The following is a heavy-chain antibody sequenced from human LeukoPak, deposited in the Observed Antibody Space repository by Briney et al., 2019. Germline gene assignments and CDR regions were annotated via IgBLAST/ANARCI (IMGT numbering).Heavy chain of an antibody. Sequence: SETLSLTCTVSGDSISSYYWSWIRQPPGKGLEWIGYVYYSGNTNYNPSLKSRVTISVDTSKNQSSLKLSSMAAADTAVYYCARGYGSGTYSYYYYGMDVWGQGTTVTVSS. D-gene: IGHD3-10*01. CDR2: VYYSGNT. V-gene: IGHV4-59*12. CDR1: GDSISSYY. J-gene: IGHJ6*02. CDR3: ARGYGSGTYSYYYYGMDV.